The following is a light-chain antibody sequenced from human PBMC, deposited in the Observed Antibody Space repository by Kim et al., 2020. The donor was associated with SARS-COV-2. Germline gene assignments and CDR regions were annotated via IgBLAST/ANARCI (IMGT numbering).Light chain of an antibody. CDR2: AAY. CDR1: RDISGL. Sequence: IQLTQSPSSLSASVGDKVTITCRASRDISGLLAWYHQIPGKAPELLIHAAYSLYSGAPSRFSGSGSATHFTLTINGLQPEDFGSYYCQQVKTFPHTFGQWTKLEI. V-gene: IGKV1-9*01. J-gene: IGKJ2*01. CDR3: QQVKTFPHT.